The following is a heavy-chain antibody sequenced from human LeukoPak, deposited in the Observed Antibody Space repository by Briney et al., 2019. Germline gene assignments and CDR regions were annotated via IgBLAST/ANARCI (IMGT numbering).Heavy chain of an antibody. V-gene: IGHV1-69*13. D-gene: IGHD4-11*01. Sequence: ASVKVSCKASGYTFTSYDINWVRQAPGQGLEWMGGIIPIFGTANYAQKFQGRVTITADESTSTAYMELSSLRSEDTAVYYCALEAVTTPYLFDYWGQGTLVTVSS. CDR2: IIPIFGTA. CDR1: GYTFTSYD. CDR3: ALEAVTTPYLFDY. J-gene: IGHJ4*02.